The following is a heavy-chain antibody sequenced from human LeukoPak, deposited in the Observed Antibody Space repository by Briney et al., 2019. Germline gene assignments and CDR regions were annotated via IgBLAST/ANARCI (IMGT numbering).Heavy chain of an antibody. CDR1: GYTFTGYY. D-gene: IGHD3-22*01. V-gene: IGHV1-2*02. J-gene: IGHJ4*02. CDR3: ARALEYYDSSGYYYLFDY. CDR2: INPNSGGT. Sequence: ASVKVSCKASGYTFTGYYMHWVRQAPGQGLEWMGWINPNSGGTNYAQKFQGRVTMTRDTSISTAYMELSRLRSDDTAVYYCARALEYYDSSGYYYLFDYWGQGTLVTVSS.